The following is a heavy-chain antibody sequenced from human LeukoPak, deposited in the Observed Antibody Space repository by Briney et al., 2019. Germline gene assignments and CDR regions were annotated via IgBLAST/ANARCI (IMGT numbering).Heavy chain of an antibody. CDR2: ISIISNYI. J-gene: IGHJ1*01. D-gene: IGHD3-9*01. Sequence: GGSLRLSCAASGFTFSGYSMDWVRQAPGKGLEWVSSISIISNYIYYADSVKGRFTISRDNAKNTLYLQMNSLRAEDTAVYYCARGRYFDSEYFHHWGQGTLVTVSS. CDR1: GFTFSGYS. CDR3: ARGRYFDSEYFHH. V-gene: IGHV3-21*01.